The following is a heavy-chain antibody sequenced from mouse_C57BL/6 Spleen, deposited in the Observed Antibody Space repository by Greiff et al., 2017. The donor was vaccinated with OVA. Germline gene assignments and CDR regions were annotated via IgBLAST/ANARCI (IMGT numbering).Heavy chain of an antibody. V-gene: IGHV1-55*01. J-gene: IGHJ2*01. CDR2: IYPGSGST. CDR3: AGGGGNYFDD. Sequence: QVQLQQSGAELVKPGASVKMSCKASGYTFTSYWITWVKQRPGQGLEWIGDIYPGSGSTNYNEKFKSKATLTVDTSSSTAYMQLSSLTSEDSAVYYDAGGGGNYFDDWGKGTTLTVSS. CDR1: GYTFTSYW.